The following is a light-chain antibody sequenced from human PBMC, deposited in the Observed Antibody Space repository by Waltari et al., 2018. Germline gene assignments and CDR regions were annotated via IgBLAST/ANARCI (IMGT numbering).Light chain of an antibody. Sequence: QSALTQPASVSGSPGQSITISCTGTTGDAWTYNLVSWYQQHPGKAPKLIIFEGTKRPSGGSNRFFASKSGNTASLTSSGLQADDEADYHCCSYVSNTYVFGTGTKVTVL. CDR2: EGT. CDR1: TGDAWTYNL. J-gene: IGLJ1*01. CDR3: CSYVSNTYV. V-gene: IGLV2-23*01.